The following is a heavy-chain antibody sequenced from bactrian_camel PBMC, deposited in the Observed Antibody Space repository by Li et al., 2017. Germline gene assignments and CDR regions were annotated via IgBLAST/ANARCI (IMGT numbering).Heavy chain of an antibody. Sequence: VQLVESGGGLVQPGGSLKLSCTHSKRPYSRDYTTWFRQLPGKGLEWVASVNSGDPSTFYADSVKGRFTISRDNAKNTLSLQMNSLKTEDTGVYYCATAYRLVPSNYWGQGTQVTVS. V-gene: IGHV3S40*01. CDR2: VNSGDPST. J-gene: IGHJ4*01. CDR1: KRPYSRDY. CDR3: ATAYRLVPSNY. D-gene: IGHD6*01.